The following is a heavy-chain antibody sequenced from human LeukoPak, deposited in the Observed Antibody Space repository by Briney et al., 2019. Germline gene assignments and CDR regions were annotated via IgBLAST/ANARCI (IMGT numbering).Heavy chain of an antibody. J-gene: IGHJ6*02. CDR2: ISHNGTP. CDR3: ATAPILRGEGGEHYKYGMDV. Sequence: PSETLSLTCAVSVGSISSGNWWTWVRQSPGTGLEWIGEISHNGTPNYNPSLKSRVTISADSFKNHFSLKLTSVTAADTAVYYCATAPILRGEGGEHYKYGMDVWGQGTTVIVSS. V-gene: IGHV4-4*02. CDR1: VGSISSGNW. D-gene: IGHD2-2*02.